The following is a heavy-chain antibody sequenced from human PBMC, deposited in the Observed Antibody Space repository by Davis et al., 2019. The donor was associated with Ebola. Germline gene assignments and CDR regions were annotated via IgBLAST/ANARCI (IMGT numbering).Heavy chain of an antibody. V-gene: IGHV1-2*02. J-gene: IGHJ4*02. CDR2: INPNSGGT. Sequence: ASVKVSCKASGYTFTGYYMHWVRQAPGQGLEWMGWINPNSGGTNYAQKFQGRVTMTRDTSISTAYMELSRLRSDDTAVYYCARGPPRAYDSSGYLLVDYWGQGTLVTVSS. CDR3: ARGPPRAYDSSGYLLVDY. D-gene: IGHD3-22*01. CDR1: GYTFTGYY.